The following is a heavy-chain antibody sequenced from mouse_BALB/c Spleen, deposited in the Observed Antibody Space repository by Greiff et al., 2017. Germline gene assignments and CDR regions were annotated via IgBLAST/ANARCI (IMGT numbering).Heavy chain of an antibody. CDR1: GFTFSSFG. D-gene: IGHD4-1*02. J-gene: IGHJ3*01. CDR2: ISSGSSTI. Sequence: EVKVEESGGGLVQPGGSRKLSCAASGFTFSSFGMHWVRQAPEKGLEWVAYISSGSSTIYYADTVKGRFTISRDNPKNTLFLQMTSLRSEDTAMYYCASATGTFAYWGQGTLVTVSA. V-gene: IGHV5-17*02. CDR3: ASATGTFAY.